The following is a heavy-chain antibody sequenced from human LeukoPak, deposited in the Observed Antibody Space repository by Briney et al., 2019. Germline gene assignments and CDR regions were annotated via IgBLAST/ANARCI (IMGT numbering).Heavy chain of an antibody. CDR2: ISGNGGRT. Sequence: GGSLRLSCAASGFTFSILDMSWVRQAPGKGLEWVSAISGNGGRTYYADSVKGRFTISRDNSKNTLYLQMNSLRAEDTAVYYCARGAGYCTSSSCHLWSDYWGQGTLVTVSS. D-gene: IGHD2-2*01. CDR1: GFTFSILD. CDR3: ARGAGYCTSSSCHLWSDY. J-gene: IGHJ4*02. V-gene: IGHV3-23*01.